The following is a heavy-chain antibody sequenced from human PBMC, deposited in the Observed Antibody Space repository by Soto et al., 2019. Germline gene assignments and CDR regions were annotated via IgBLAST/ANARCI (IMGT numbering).Heavy chain of an antibody. Sequence: GGSLRLSCAASGFTFSSYAMSWVRQAPGKGLEWVSAISGSGGSTYYADSVKGRFTISRDNSKNTLYLQMNSLRAEDTAVYYCANIENSPELHCGGDCYSDYWGQGTLVTVSS. CDR2: ISGSGGST. J-gene: IGHJ4*02. CDR3: ANIENSPELHCGGDCYSDY. CDR1: GFTFSSYA. D-gene: IGHD2-21*02. V-gene: IGHV3-23*01.